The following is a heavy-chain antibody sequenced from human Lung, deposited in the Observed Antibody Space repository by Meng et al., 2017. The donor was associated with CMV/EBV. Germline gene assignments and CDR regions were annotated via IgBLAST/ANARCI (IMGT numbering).Heavy chain of an antibody. D-gene: IGHD3-3*01. CDR3: ASSIFGVVIISPLGY. Sequence: QVRRGAAGAEVRKPGSSVKGSGHACGGTFGSYTISRVRQGPGQGLEWMGRIIPILGIENYAQKFQGRVTITADKSTSTAYMELSSLRSEDTAVYYCASSIFGVVIISPLGYWGQGTLVTVAS. J-gene: IGHJ4*02. CDR2: IIPILGIE. V-gene: IGHV1-69*02. CDR1: GGTFGSYT.